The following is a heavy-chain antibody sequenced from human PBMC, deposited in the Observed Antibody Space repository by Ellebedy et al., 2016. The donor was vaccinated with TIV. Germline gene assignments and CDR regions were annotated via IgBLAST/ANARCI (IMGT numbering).Heavy chain of an antibody. V-gene: IGHV3-21*01. CDR1: GFTFSHYH. CDR3: AREPQLGRLDS. CDR2: ISGSSSYI. J-gene: IGHJ4*02. D-gene: IGHD1-1*01. Sequence: GESLKISCAASGFTFSHYHINWVRQAPGKGLEWVSSISGSSSYIYYADSVKGRFTISRDSAKNSVSLQMNSLRAEDTAVYYCAREPQLGRLDSWGQGTLVTVSS.